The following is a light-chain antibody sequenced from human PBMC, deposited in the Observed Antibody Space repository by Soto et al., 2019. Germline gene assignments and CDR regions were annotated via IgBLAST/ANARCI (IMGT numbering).Light chain of an antibody. CDR2: DVD. V-gene: IGLV2-14*01. CDR3: SSSTSSTAVV. CDR1: SSDVGGYNY. J-gene: IGLJ2*01. Sequence: QSALTQPASVSGSPGQSITISCTGTSSDVGGYNYVSWYQQYPGKAPKLMIYDVDNRPSGVSNRFSGSKSGNTASLTISGLQTEDEADYYCSSSTSSTAVVFGGGTKLTVL.